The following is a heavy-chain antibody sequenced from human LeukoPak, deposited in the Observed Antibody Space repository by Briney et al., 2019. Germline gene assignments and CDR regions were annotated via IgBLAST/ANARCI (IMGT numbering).Heavy chain of an antibody. V-gene: IGHV1-69*05. CDR2: IIPIFGTA. J-gene: IGHJ4*02. Sequence: GASVKVSCKASGGTFSSYAISWVRQAPGQGLEWMGRIIPIFGTANYAQKFQGRVTITTDESTSTAYMQLSSLRSEDTAVYYCARAGYCSGGSCPYYFDYWGQGTLVTVSS. CDR1: GGTFSSYA. D-gene: IGHD2-15*01. CDR3: ARAGYCSGGSCPYYFDY.